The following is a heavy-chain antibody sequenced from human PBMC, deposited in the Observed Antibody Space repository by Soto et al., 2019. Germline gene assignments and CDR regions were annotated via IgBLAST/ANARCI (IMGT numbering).Heavy chain of an antibody. Sequence: EVQLVESGGGLVQPGGSLRLSCAGYGFTLSNYWMHWVPQAPGKGLEWVSRIDHDGPTDYADSVRGRFTISRDNAENTLYLQMNSLRPEDTAVYYCVRDSHGDYWGQGTLVTVSS. CDR3: VRDSHGDY. CDR1: GFTLSNYW. J-gene: IGHJ4*02. CDR2: IDHDGPT. V-gene: IGHV3-74*01.